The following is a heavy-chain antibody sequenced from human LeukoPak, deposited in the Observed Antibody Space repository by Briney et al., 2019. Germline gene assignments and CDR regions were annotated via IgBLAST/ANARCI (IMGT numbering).Heavy chain of an antibody. CDR3: ARGGWDSSGYTALYYFDY. V-gene: IGHV1-8*01. CDR1: GYTFTSYD. Sequence: ASVKVSCKASGYTFTSYDINWVRQATGQGLEWMGWMSPNSGNAGYSQKFQDRVTMTRNTSISTAYMELSSLSSEDTAIYYCARGGWDSSGYTALYYFDYWGQGTLVTVSS. CDR2: MSPNSGNA. D-gene: IGHD3-22*01. J-gene: IGHJ4*02.